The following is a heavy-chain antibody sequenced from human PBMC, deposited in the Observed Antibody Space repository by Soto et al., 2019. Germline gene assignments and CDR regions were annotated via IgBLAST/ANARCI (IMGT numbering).Heavy chain of an antibody. CDR1: GFTFRTYS. J-gene: IGHJ3*02. D-gene: IGHD4-17*01. Sequence: GGSLRLSCAASGFTFRTYSIHRVRQAPGKGLEWVSTVSRTGGITYYADSVKGRFTISRDNSKNMLSLQVNSLRAEDTAVYYCTRAPTTTGDAFDIWGQGTMVTVSS. CDR3: TRAPTTTGDAFDI. CDR2: VSRTGGIT. V-gene: IGHV3-23*01.